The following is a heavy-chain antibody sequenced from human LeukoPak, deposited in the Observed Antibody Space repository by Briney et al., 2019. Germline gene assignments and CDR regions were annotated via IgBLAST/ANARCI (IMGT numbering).Heavy chain of an antibody. CDR3: AKERHLTMVRGVMPDY. D-gene: IGHD3-10*01. Sequence: GASVKVSCKASGGTFSSYAISWVRQAPGQGLEWMGGIIPIFGTANYAQKFQGRVTITADKSTSTAYMELNSLRAEDTAVYYCAKERHLTMVRGVMPDYWGQGTLVTVSS. CDR2: IIPIFGTA. V-gene: IGHV1-69*06. CDR1: GGTFSSYA. J-gene: IGHJ4*02.